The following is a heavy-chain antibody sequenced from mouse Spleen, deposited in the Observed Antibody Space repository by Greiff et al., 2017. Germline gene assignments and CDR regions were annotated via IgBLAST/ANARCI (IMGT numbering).Heavy chain of an antibody. CDR2: ISSGSSTI. Sequence: EVKLVESGGGLVKPGGSLKLSCAASGFTFSDYGMHWVRQAPEKGLEWVAYISSGSSTIYYADTVKGRFTISRDNAKNTLFLQMTSLRSEDTAMYYCARDCLRGYGSSYDYWYFDVWGAGTTVTVSS. CDR1: GFTFSDYG. J-gene: IGHJ1*01. CDR3: ARDCLRGYGSSYDYWYFDV. V-gene: IGHV5-17*01. D-gene: IGHD1-1*01.